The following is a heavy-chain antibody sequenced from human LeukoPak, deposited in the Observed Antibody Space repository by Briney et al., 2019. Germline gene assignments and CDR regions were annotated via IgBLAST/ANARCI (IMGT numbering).Heavy chain of an antibody. CDR2: IRSKANSYAT. CDR1: GFTFSDSS. J-gene: IGHJ6*03. V-gene: IGHV3-73*01. CDR3: TTDEVREWFGELISLDHYYYYMDV. D-gene: IGHD3-10*01. Sequence: PGGSLRLSCAASGFTFSDSSMHWVRQASGKGLEWVGRIRSKANSYATAYTASVKGRFTISRDDSKNTAYLQMNSLKTEDTAVYYCTTDEVREWFGELISLDHYYYYMDVWGKGTTVTVSS.